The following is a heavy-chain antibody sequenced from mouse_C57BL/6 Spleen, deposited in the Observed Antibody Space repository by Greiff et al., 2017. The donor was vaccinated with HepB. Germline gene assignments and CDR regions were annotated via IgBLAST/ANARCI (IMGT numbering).Heavy chain of an antibody. Sequence: EVKVEESGGGLVQPGGSMKLSCVASGFTFSNYWMNWVRQSPEKGLEWVAQIRLKSDNYATHYAESVKGRFTISRDDSKSSVYLQMNNLRAEDTGIYYCTGGSGYGYWGKGTTLTVSS. CDR2: IRLKSDNYAT. D-gene: IGHD3-2*02. J-gene: IGHJ2*01. V-gene: IGHV6-3*01. CDR1: GFTFSNYW. CDR3: TGGSGYGY.